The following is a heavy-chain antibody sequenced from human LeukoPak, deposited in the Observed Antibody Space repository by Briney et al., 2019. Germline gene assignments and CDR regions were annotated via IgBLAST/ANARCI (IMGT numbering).Heavy chain of an antibody. D-gene: IGHD5-18*01. CDR2: IYNSGST. Sequence: SETLSLTCTVSGGSISSGGNYWSWIRQHPGKGLEWIGYIYNSGSTYYNPSLKSRVTISVDASKNQFSLRLSSVTAADTAVYYCAREGRYNYGAAFDYWGQGTLVTVSS. V-gene: IGHV4-31*03. CDR3: AREGRYNYGAAFDY. CDR1: GGSISSGGNY. J-gene: IGHJ4*02.